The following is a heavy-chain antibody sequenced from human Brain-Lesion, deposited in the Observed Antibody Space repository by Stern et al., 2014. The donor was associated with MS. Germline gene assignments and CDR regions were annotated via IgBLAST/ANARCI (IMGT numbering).Heavy chain of an antibody. J-gene: IGHJ6*02. CDR3: ARGYYGSGRPQKGMDV. CDR1: GHTFTGYY. V-gene: IGHV1-2*02. CDR2: INPNSGGT. Sequence: QDQLVESGADVKKPGASVKVSCKASGHTFTGYYMYWVRHAPGQGLEWIGWINPNSGGTHYAQKFQGRVTMTRDTSITTAYMELSRLRSDDTAVYYCARGYYGSGRPQKGMDVWGQGTTVTVSS. D-gene: IGHD3-10*01.